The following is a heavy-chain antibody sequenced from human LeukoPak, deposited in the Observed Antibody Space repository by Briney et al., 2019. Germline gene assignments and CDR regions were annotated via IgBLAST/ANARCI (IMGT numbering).Heavy chain of an antibody. J-gene: IGHJ4*02. V-gene: IGHV1-69*04. CDR3: ARNPEDYYDSSGYVYYFDY. CDR1: GGTFSSYA. Sequence: ASVKVSCKASGGTFSSYAISWVRQAPGQGLEWMGRIIPILGIANYAQKFQGRVTITADKSTSTAYMELSSLRSEDTAVYYCARNPEDYYDSSGYVYYFDYWGQGTLVTVSS. CDR2: IIPILGIA. D-gene: IGHD3-22*01.